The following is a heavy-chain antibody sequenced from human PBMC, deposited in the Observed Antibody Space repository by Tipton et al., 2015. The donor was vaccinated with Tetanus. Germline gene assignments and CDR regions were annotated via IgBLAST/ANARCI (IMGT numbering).Heavy chain of an antibody. D-gene: IGHD6-19*01. CDR2: IYFSGHT. CDR3: ARHSGWYNFFTGVDV. CDR1: GGPLRSYY. V-gene: IGHV4-59*01. J-gene: IGHJ6*02. Sequence: TLSLTCTVSGGPLRSYYWSWIRQSPGKGLEWLGYIYFSGHTKYNPSLKSRVTFSLDTSQNQISLQLTSVTAADTAVYYCARHSGWYNFFTGVDVWGLGTTVTVSS.